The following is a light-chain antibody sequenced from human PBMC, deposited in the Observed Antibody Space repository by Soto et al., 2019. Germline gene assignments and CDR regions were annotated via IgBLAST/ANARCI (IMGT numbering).Light chain of an antibody. J-gene: IGKJ4*01. CDR1: QSVLYSSNNKNY. Sequence: DIVMTQSPDSLAVSLGERATINCMSSQSVLYSSNNKNYLAWYQQKPGQPPKLLIYWASTRESGVPDRFSGSGSGTDFTLTISSLQAEDVAVYYCQQYYSTPPTFGXGT. CDR2: WAS. V-gene: IGKV4-1*01. CDR3: QQYYSTPPT.